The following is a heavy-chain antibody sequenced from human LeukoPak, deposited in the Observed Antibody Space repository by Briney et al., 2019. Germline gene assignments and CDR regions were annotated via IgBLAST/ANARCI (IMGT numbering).Heavy chain of an antibody. J-gene: IGHJ6*02. Sequence: QPGGSLRLSCAASGFTFSSYDMHWVRQATGKGLEWVSGIGSAGDTYYPDSVKGRFTISRDNAKNSLYLKMNSLRAGDTAVYYCARVLPKYFDFLTGFYYYYGMDVWGQGTTVTVSS. CDR2: IGSAGDT. V-gene: IGHV3-13*01. CDR3: ARVLPKYFDFLTGFYYYYGMDV. D-gene: IGHD3-9*01. CDR1: GFTFSSYD.